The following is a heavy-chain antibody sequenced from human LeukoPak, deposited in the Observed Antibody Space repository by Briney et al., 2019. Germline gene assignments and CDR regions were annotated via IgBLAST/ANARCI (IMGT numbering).Heavy chain of an antibody. J-gene: IGHJ1*01. V-gene: IGHV3-23*01. CDR1: GFTFDDYT. D-gene: IGHD4-17*01. CDR3: AKDHGDYAYFHH. CDR2: ITGSDVT. Sequence: GGSLRLSCAASGFTFDDYTMHWVRQAPGKGLEWVSAITGSDVTYYADSVKGRFTISRDISKNTLYLQMNSLRAEDTAVYYCAKDHGDYAYFHHWGQGTLVTVSS.